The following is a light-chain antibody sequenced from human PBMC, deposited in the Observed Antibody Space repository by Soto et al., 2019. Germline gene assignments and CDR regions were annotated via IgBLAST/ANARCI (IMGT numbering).Light chain of an antibody. CDR3: QRYNNWHLT. V-gene: IGKV3D-20*02. Sequence: EIVLTQSPGTLSLSPGERATLSCRASQSVSSSYLAWYQQKPGQAPRLLIYVASNSATGIPDRFSGSRSGTEFTPTINSLQSEDFAVYYCQRYNNWHLTFGGGTKVDIK. CDR2: VAS. CDR1: QSVSSSY. J-gene: IGKJ4*01.